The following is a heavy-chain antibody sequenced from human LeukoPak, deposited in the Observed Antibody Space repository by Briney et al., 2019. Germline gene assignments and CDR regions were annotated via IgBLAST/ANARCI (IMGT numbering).Heavy chain of an antibody. V-gene: IGHV3-11*01. CDR1: GFIFSDYY. CDR2: ISSSGSTI. D-gene: IGHD6-19*01. Sequence: GGSLRLSCAASGFIFSDYYMSWIRQAPGKGLEWVSYISSSGSTIYYADSVKGRFTISRDNAKNSLYLQMNSLRAEDTAVYYCARDGSSYYYYYMDVWGKGTTVTVSS. J-gene: IGHJ6*03. CDR3: ARDGSSYYYYYMDV.